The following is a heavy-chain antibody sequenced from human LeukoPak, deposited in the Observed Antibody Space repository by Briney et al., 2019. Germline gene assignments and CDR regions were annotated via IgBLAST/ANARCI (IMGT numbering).Heavy chain of an antibody. J-gene: IGHJ4*02. Sequence: GGSLRLSCAASGFTFSDYHMTWIRQASGKGLEWVSYIGSSGSTIYYADSVKGRFTISRDNAKNSLYLQMNSLRAEDTAVYYCARHISSGGTYAHFDYWGQGTLVTVSS. CDR1: GFTFSDYH. CDR3: ARHISSGGTYAHFDY. CDR2: IGSSGSTI. D-gene: IGHD1-26*01. V-gene: IGHV3-11*01.